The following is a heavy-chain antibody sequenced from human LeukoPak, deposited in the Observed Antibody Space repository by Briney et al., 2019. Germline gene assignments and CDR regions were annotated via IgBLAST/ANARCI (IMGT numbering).Heavy chain of an antibody. J-gene: IGHJ4*02. CDR1: GYTFTGYY. CDR3: ARGETTYYYDSSGYYYGY. D-gene: IGHD3-22*01. V-gene: IGHV1-2*02. CDR2: INPNSGGT. Sequence: GASVKVSCKASGYTFTGYYMHWVRQAPGHGLGWMGWINPNSGGTNYAQKFQGRVTMTRDTSISTAYMELSRLRSDDTVVYYCARGETTYYYDSSGYYYGYWGQGTLVTVSS.